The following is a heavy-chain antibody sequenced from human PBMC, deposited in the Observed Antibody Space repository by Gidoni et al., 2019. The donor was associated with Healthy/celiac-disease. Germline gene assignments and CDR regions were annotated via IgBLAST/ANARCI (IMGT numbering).Heavy chain of an antibody. D-gene: IGHD6-19*01. CDR3: ARVPSIAVAGSPYFDY. CDR2: IYHRGST. CDR1: GGSISSSNW. Sequence: QVQLQESGPGLVKPSGTLSLTCAVSGGSISSSNWWSWVRQPPGKGLEWIGDIYHRGSTNYNPSLKSRVTISVDKSKTQFSLKLSSVTAAATAVYYCARVPSIAVAGSPYFDYWGQGTLVTVSS. J-gene: IGHJ4*02. V-gene: IGHV4-4*02.